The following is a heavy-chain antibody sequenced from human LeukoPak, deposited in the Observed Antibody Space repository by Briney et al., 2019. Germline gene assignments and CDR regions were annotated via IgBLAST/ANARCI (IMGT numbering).Heavy chain of an antibody. V-gene: IGHV4-34*01. Sequence: SETLSLTCAVYGGSFSGYYCSWIRQPPGKGLEWIGEINHSGSTNYNPSLKSRVTISVDTSKNQFSLKLSSVTAADTAVYYCARGRKYCSSTSCYPVRGYYYYYMDVWGKGTTVTVSS. CDR3: ARGRKYCSSTSCYPVRGYYYYYMDV. CDR2: INHSGST. CDR1: GGSFSGYY. D-gene: IGHD2-2*01. J-gene: IGHJ6*03.